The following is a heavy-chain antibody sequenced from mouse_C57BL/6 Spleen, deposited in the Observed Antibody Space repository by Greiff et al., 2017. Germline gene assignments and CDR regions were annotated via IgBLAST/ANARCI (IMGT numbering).Heavy chain of an antibody. CDR1: GYSITSGYY. CDR3: AREDYDYDAY. V-gene: IGHV3-6*01. D-gene: IGHD2-4*01. Sequence: EVQLVESGPGLVKPSQSLSLTCSVTGYSITSGYYRNWIRQFAGNNLEWMGFISYDGSNNYNPSLKNRTSITRDTSKNQFFLKLNSVTTEDTATYFCAREDYDYDAYWGQGTLVTVSA. CDR2: ISYDGSN. J-gene: IGHJ3*01.